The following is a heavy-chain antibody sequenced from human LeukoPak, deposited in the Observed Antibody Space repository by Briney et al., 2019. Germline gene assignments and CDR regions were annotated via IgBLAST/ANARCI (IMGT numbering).Heavy chain of an antibody. J-gene: IGHJ4*02. D-gene: IGHD3-10*01. Sequence: SGPTLVNPTQTLTLTCTFSGFSLSTTGVGVGWIRQPPGKALEWLAVTYWNNDKSYSPSLKSRLTITKDTSKNQVVLIMTNMDPVDTATYYCAHKGRGSGSYTMWGQGTLVTVSS. CDR1: GFSLSTTGVG. CDR2: TYWNNDK. V-gene: IGHV2-5*01. CDR3: AHKGRGSGSYTM.